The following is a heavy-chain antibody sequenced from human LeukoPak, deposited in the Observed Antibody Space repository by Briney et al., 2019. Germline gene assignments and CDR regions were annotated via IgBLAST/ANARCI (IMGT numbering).Heavy chain of an antibody. J-gene: IGHJ4*02. D-gene: IGHD1-14*01. CDR3: ARGPRSFDY. Sequence: ASVKVSCKASGYTFTSYYMHWVRQAPGQGLEWMGIINPSGGSTSYAQKLQGRVTMTTDTSTSTAYMELRSLRSDDTAVYYCARGPRSFDYWGQGTLVTVSS. CDR1: GYTFTSYY. CDR2: INPSGGST. V-gene: IGHV1-46*01.